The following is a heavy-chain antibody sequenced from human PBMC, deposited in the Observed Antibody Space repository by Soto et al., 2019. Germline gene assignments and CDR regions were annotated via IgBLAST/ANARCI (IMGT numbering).Heavy chain of an antibody. CDR1: GYLFNSYG. D-gene: IGHD1-26*01. CDR2: ISGYNAET. V-gene: IGHV1-18*04. Sequence: QVQLVQSGAEVKQPGASVKVSCKTSGYLFNSYGLSWVRQAPGQGLEWMGWISGYNAETTYEQKFQGRVIMTIDTSTSTAYMELRSLRFDDTAVYYCARDETYSSYFFDYWGQGTLVSVSS. J-gene: IGHJ4*02. CDR3: ARDETYSSYFFDY.